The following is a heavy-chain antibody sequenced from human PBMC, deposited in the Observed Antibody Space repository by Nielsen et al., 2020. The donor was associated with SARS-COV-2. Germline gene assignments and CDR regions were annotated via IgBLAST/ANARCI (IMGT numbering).Heavy chain of an antibody. CDR3: ARDEILTGAFDY. V-gene: IGHV3-11*05. CDR2: ISSSSSYT. Sequence: RQAPGKGLEWVSHISSSSSYTNYADSVKGRFTISRDNAKNSLYLQMNSLRAEDTAVYYCARDEILTGAFDYWGQGTLVTVSS. D-gene: IGHD3-9*01. J-gene: IGHJ4*02.